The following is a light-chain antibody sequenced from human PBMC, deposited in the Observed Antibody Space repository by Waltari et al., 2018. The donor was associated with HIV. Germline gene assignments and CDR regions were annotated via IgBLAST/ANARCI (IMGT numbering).Light chain of an antibody. Sequence: ETVLTQSPVTLSVSPGERVTLSCRASQRVSGNLVWYQQKPGQAPRLLIYAASSRATDIPARFSGSGSGTDYTLTISNLQSEDSAVYYCQQNIHWPPYTFGQGTKLEIK. CDR2: AAS. CDR1: QRVSGN. CDR3: QQNIHWPPYT. J-gene: IGKJ2*01. V-gene: IGKV3-15*01.